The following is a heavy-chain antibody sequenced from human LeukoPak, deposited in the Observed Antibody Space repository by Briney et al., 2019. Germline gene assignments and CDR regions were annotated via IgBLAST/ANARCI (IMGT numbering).Heavy chain of an antibody. V-gene: IGHV3-74*01. J-gene: IGHJ4*02. D-gene: IGHD5-24*01. CDR3: VRDGDAYNFDF. CDR2: IKYDGSYT. Sequence: GGSLRLSCATSGFTLSLAWMHWVRQAPGKGLEWVSRIKYDGSYTNYADSVKGRFTISRDNARNTLSLHMISLRAEDTAVYFCVRDGDAYNFDFWGQGVLVTVSS. CDR1: GFTLSLAW.